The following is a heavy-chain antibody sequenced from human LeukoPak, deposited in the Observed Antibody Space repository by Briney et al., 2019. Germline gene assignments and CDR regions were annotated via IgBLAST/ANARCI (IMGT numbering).Heavy chain of an antibody. Sequence: PGESLKISCKGSGYTFPSYWIGWVRQTPGKGLEWMGIIYPGDSDTRYSPTFQGQVTISADKSISTAYLQWGSLKASDTAMYYCARVVSLSAVTSLFDSWGQGTLVTVSS. D-gene: IGHD3-16*02. CDR2: IYPGDSDT. CDR1: GYTFPSYW. V-gene: IGHV5-51*01. J-gene: IGHJ4*02. CDR3: ARVVSLSAVTSLFDS.